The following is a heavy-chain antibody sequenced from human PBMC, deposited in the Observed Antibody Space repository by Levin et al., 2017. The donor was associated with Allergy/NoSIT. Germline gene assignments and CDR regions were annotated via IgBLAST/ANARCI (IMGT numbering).Heavy chain of an antibody. D-gene: IGHD1-26*01. CDR1: GFTFSGYA. V-gene: IGHV3-23*01. J-gene: IGHJ6*02. CDR3: AKGFWDREYGMDV. CDR2: ISGSGGST. Sequence: GGSLRLSCAASGFTFSGYAMSWVRQGPGKGLEWVSAISGSGGSTYYADSVKGRFTISRDNSKNTLYLQMNSLRAEDTAVYYCAKGFWDREYGMDVWGQGTTVTVSS.